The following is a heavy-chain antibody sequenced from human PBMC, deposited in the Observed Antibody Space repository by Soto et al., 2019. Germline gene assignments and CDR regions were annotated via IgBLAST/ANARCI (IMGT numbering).Heavy chain of an antibody. CDR2: IRGSGSMI. J-gene: IGHJ4*02. CDR1: GVILRSFG. V-gene: IGHV3-48*01. D-gene: IGHD1-26*01. Sequence: GGALRLSCGGSGVILRSFGNVLGRQAPGKGLEWVAYIRGSGSMIYYADSVKGRFTISRDNGDNSLFLQMNSLRAEDTAVYYCARESGSLVFDYWGQGTRVTVSS. CDR3: ARESGSLVFDY.